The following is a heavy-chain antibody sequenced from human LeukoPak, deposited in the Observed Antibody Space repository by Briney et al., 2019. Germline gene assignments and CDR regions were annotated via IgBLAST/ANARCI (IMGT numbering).Heavy chain of an antibody. CDR2: ISSSGSTI. V-gene: IGHV3-11*01. D-gene: IGHD2-21*01. J-gene: IGHJ4*02. CDR3: ARETRYSGLDY. Sequence: GGSLRLSCAASGFTYSDYYMSWIRQAPGKGLEWVSYISSSGSTIYYADSVKGRFTISRDNAKNSLYLQMNSLRAENTAVYYCARETRYSGLDYWGQGTLVTVSS. CDR1: GFTYSDYY.